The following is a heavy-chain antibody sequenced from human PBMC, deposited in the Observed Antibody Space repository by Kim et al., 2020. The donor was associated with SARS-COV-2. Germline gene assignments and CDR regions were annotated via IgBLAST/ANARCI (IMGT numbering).Heavy chain of an antibody. V-gene: IGHV2-5*02. D-gene: IGHD5-12*01. CDR2: IYWDDDK. J-gene: IGHJ4*02. Sequence: SGPTLVNPTPTLTLTCTFSGFSLNTIGVGVGWIRQPPGKALEWLAHIYWDDDKRYSPSLKSRLTITKDSSKNQVVLTMTNMDPVDTATYFCAHRRIRGYSGYADFDHWGQGTLVTVSS. CDR3: AHRRIRGYSGYADFDH. CDR1: GFSLNTIGVG.